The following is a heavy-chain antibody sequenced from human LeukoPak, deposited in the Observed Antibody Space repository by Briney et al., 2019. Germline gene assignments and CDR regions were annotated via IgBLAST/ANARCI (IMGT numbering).Heavy chain of an antibody. D-gene: IGHD3-10*01. Sequence: GGSLRLSCAASGFTFSSYGMHWVRQAPGKGLEWVAVIWYDGSNKYYADSVKGRFTISRDNAKNTLYLQMNSLRAEDTAVYYCARAAKSIWSGWDYYMGVWGKGPTVTVSS. J-gene: IGHJ6*03. CDR2: IWYDGSNK. V-gene: IGHV3-33*01. CDR3: ARAAKSIWSGWDYYMGV. CDR1: GFTFSSYG.